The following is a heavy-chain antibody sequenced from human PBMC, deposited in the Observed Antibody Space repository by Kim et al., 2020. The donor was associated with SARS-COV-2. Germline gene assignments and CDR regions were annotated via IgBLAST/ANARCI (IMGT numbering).Heavy chain of an antibody. V-gene: IGHV1-58*02. CDR3: AVSTRRSRNGYNVT. Sequence: SVKVSCKASGFTFTSSAMQWVRQARGQRLEWIGWIVVGSGNINYAQKFQERVTITRDMSTSTAYMELSSLRSEDTAVYYCAVSTRRSRNGYNVTWGQGTLVTVSS. D-gene: IGHD5-12*01. CDR2: IVVGSGNI. CDR1: GFTFTSSA. J-gene: IGHJ4*02.